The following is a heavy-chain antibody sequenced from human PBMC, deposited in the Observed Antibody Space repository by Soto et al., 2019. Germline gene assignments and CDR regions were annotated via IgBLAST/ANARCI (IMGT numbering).Heavy chain of an antibody. CDR2: ISSSTSYV. Sequence: EVQLVESGGGLVKPGGSLRLSCAASGFTFSRYGMNWVRQAPGKGLEWVSSISSSTSYVYYADSVKGRFSVSRDNAKKILYLEMNSLRAEDTAVYYCAPYYFDSLDYWGQGTLVTVSS. CDR3: APYYFDSLDY. J-gene: IGHJ4*02. CDR1: GFTFSRYG. V-gene: IGHV3-21*01. D-gene: IGHD3-22*01.